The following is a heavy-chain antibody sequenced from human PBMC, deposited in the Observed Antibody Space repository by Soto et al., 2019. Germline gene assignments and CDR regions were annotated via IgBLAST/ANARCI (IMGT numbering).Heavy chain of an antibody. Sequence: SETLSLTCTVSGGSISSYYWSWIRQPPGKGLEWIGYIYYSGSTNYNPSLKSRVTISVDTSKNQFSLRLSSVTAADTAVYYCASAPVTYLFDYWGQGTLVTVSS. D-gene: IGHD4-17*01. CDR1: GGSISSYY. V-gene: IGHV4-59*01. J-gene: IGHJ4*02. CDR3: ASAPVTYLFDY. CDR2: IYYSGST.